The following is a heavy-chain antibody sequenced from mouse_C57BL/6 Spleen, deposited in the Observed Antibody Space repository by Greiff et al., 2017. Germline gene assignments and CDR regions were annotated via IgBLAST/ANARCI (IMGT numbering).Heavy chain of an antibody. D-gene: IGHD2-1*01. CDR1: GYNIKDDY. J-gene: IGHJ3*01. Sequence: EVQLQQSGAELVRPGASVKLSCTASGYNIKDDYMHWVKQRPEQGLEWIGRIDPENGDTEYASKFKGKATITADTSSNTAYLQLSSLTSEETAVYYCTTLSGNYAYWGQGTLVTVSA. V-gene: IGHV14-4*01. CDR2: IDPENGDT. CDR3: TTLSGNYAY.